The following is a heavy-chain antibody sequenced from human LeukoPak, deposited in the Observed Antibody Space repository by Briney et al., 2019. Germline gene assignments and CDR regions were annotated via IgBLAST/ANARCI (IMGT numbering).Heavy chain of an antibody. V-gene: IGHV3-48*04. CDR3: ARVRRYCSGGSCLDP. D-gene: IGHD2-15*01. CDR2: ISSSSSTI. J-gene: IGHJ5*02. Sequence: GGSLRLSCAASGFTFSSYSMNWVRQAPGKGLEWVSYISSSSSTIYYADSVKGRFTISRDNAKNSLFLQINSLRAEDTAVYYCARVRRYCSGGSCLDPWGQGTLVTVSS. CDR1: GFTFSSYS.